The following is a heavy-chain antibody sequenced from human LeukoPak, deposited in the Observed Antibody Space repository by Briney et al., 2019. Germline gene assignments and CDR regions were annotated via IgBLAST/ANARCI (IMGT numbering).Heavy chain of an antibody. J-gene: IGHJ6*03. D-gene: IGHD2-2*02. CDR2: IYHSGST. V-gene: IGHV4-38-2*01. Sequence: SETLSLTCAVSGYSISSGYYWGWIRQPPGKGLEWIGSIYHSGSTYYNPSLKSRVTISVDTSKNQFSLKLSSVTAADTAVYYCARLRCSSTSCYIRYYYYMDVWGKGTTVTVSS. CDR3: ARLRCSSTSCYIRYYYYMDV. CDR1: GYSISSGYY.